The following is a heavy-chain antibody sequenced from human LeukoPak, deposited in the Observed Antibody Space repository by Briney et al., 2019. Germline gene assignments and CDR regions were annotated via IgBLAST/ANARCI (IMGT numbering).Heavy chain of an antibody. CDR2: ISGSGGST. Sequence: GGSLRLSCAASGFTFSSYAMSWVRQTPGKGLEWVSAISGSGGSTYYADSVKGRFTISRDNSKNTLYLQMNSLRAEDTAAYYCAGGGATTSWFDPWGQGTLVTVSS. CDR1: GFTFSSYA. CDR3: AGGGATTSWFDP. D-gene: IGHD1-26*01. J-gene: IGHJ5*02. V-gene: IGHV3-23*01.